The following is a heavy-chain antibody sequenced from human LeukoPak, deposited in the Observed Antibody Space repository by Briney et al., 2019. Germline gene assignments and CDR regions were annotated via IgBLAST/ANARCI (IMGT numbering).Heavy chain of an antibody. J-gene: IGHJ4*02. CDR3: TRYNNDHFDY. D-gene: IGHD1-14*01. CDR2: IGYDGSRR. V-gene: IGHV3-33*01. CDR1: GFTFGGYG. Sequence: GGSLRLSCAGSGFTFGGYGMHWVRQTPGKGLEGVAVIGYDGSRRFYADSVKGRFTISRDNSKNTMSVQMDDLRAEDTAVYYCTRYNNDHFDYWGQGTLLTVSS.